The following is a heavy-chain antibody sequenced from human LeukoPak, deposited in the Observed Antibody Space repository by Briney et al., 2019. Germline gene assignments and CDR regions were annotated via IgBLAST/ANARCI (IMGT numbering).Heavy chain of an antibody. J-gene: IGHJ5*02. D-gene: IGHD3-10*01. CDR3: ARLSGYGSGSFYWFDP. CDR1: GGSCSGYY. V-gene: IGHV4-34*01. CDR2: INHSGST. Sequence: SETLSLTCAVYGGSCSGYYWSWIRQPPGKGLEWIGEINHSGSTNYNPSLKSRVTISVDTSKNQFSLKLSSVTAADTAVYYCARLSGYGSGSFYWFDPWGQGTLVTVSS.